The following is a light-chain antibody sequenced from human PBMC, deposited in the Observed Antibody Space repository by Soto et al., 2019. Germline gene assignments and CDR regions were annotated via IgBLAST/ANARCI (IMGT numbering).Light chain of an antibody. J-gene: IGKJ4*01. CDR2: DAS. V-gene: IGKV3-11*01. CDR3: QQRNSWPLT. CDR1: QNVGGY. Sequence: EIVLTESPATLSLSPGERATLSCRASQNVGGYLAWYQQKPGQAPRLLISDASNRAAGIPARFSGIGSGTDFTLTISSLEPEDFAVYYCQQRNSWPLTFGGGTKVEIK.